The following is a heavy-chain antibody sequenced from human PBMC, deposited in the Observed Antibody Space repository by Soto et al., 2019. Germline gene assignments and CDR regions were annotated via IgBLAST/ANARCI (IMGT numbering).Heavy chain of an antibody. CDR1: GFTLRGYW. CDR3: AKDGRLGQFDY. V-gene: IGHV3-74*01. Sequence: EVQLVESGGGLVQPGGSRRLSCAASGFTLRGYWMHWVRQAPGKGLVWVSRINSDGSSTSYADPVKGRFTISRDNPKNTVYLQMNRLRAEDTAVYYCAKDGRLGQFDYLGQGTLLTASS. CDR2: INSDGSST. D-gene: IGHD1-1*01. J-gene: IGHJ4*02.